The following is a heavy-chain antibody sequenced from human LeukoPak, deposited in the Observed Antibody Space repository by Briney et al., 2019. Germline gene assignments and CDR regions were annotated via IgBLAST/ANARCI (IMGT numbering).Heavy chain of an antibody. D-gene: IGHD3-16*02. J-gene: IGHJ4*02. Sequence: LGESLKISYKGSGYSFTTYWITWVRQMPGKGLEWMGRIDPSDSYTNYSPSFQGHVTISADKSISTAYLQWSSLKASDTAMYYCARVIHLGELSLYDYWGQGTLVTVSS. CDR3: ARVIHLGELSLYDY. V-gene: IGHV5-10-1*01. CDR1: GYSFTTYW. CDR2: IDPSDSYT.